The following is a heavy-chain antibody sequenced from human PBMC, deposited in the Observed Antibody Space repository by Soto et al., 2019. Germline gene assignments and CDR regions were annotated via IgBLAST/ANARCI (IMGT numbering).Heavy chain of an antibody. CDR1: GYTFTNYD. J-gene: IGHJ4*02. CDR3: ARPTRSGYSGAWSPFDY. CDR2: MNPNSDDT. Sequence: QVQLVQSGAEVKKPGASVKVSCRASGYTFTNYDINWVRQVTGQGLEWMGWMNPNSDDTDYAQNFQGRVTMTRNTSISTAYMVLSSLRSEDTAMYYCARPTRSGYSGAWSPFDYWGQGSLVTVSS. D-gene: IGHD6-19*01. V-gene: IGHV1-8*01.